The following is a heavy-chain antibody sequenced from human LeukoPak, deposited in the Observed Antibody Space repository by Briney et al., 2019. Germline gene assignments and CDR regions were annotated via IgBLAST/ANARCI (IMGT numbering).Heavy chain of an antibody. CDR2: INHSGST. CDR1: GGSFSGYY. J-gene: IGHJ5*02. Sequence: SETLSLTCAVYGGSFSGYYWTWIRQPPGKGLEWIGEINHSGSTNYNPSLKSRVTISVDTSKNQFSLKLSSVTAADTTVYYCARGPSGWYQLSNWFDPWGQGTLVTVSS. V-gene: IGHV4-34*01. D-gene: IGHD6-19*01. CDR3: ARGPSGWYQLSNWFDP.